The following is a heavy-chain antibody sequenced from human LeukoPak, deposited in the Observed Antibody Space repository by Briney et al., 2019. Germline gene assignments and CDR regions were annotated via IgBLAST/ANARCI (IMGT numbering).Heavy chain of an antibody. CDR2: IYYSGST. J-gene: IGHJ4*02. CDR3: ARSTWHVEY. V-gene: IGHV4-39*07. CDR1: GGSISSSPYY. Sequence: SETLSLTCTVSGGSISSSPYYWGWVRQPPGKGLEWIASIYYSGSTYYNPSLKSRVTISVDTSKNQFSLKVTSVTAADTAVYYCARSTWHVEYWGQGTLVTVSS.